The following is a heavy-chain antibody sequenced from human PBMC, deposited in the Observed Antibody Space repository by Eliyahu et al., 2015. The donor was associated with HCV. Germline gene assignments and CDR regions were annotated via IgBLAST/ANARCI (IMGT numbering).Heavy chain of an antibody. CDR2: ISGTGNTI. D-gene: IGHD3-10*01. CDR3: ARGGKLRYFDY. Sequence: QVQLVEXGGGXVKPGGSLXLXCAASGFSFSDYYMTWIRXAPGKGXEWVSYISGTGNTIYYADSVRGRFTLSRDNAKNSVYLQMNSLRAEDTAVYYCARGGKLRYFDYWGQGTLVTVSS. J-gene: IGHJ4*02. CDR1: GFSFSDYY. V-gene: IGHV3-11*01.